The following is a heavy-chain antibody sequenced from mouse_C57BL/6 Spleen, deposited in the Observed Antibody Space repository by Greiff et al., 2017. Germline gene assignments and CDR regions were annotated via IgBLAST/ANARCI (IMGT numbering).Heavy chain of an antibody. CDR3: ARYGNYVYFDY. Sequence: VQLQQSGPELVKPGASVKISCKASGYTFTDYYMNWVKQSHGKSLEWIGDINPNNGGTSYNQKFKGKATLTVDKSSSTAYLELRSLTSEDSAVYYCARYGNYVYFDYWGQGTTLTVSS. CDR1: GYTFTDYY. J-gene: IGHJ2*01. V-gene: IGHV1-26*01. CDR2: INPNNGGT. D-gene: IGHD2-10*02.